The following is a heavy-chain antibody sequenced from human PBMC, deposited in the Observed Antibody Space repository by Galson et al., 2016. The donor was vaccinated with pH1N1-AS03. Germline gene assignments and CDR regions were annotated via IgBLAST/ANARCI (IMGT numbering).Heavy chain of an antibody. J-gene: IGHJ3*01. D-gene: IGHD3-10*01. V-gene: IGHV1-69*13. CDR3: AREVSYGSGRRDVFDF. CDR1: GGTFSSDG. CDR2: IIPMIGAA. Sequence: SVKVSCKASGGTFSSDGISWVRQAPGQGPEWMGGIIPMIGAANYAQKFQGRVTITADESTSTANMEMSSLTSEDTAVYYCAREVSYGSGRRDVFDFWGQGTMVTVSS.